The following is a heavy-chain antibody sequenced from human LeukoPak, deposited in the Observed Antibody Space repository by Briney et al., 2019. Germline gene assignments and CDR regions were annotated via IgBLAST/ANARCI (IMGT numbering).Heavy chain of an antibody. V-gene: IGHV4-59*01. CDR1: GGSISSYY. CDR2: IYYSGST. J-gene: IGHJ5*02. D-gene: IGHD6-19*01. CDR3: ARELDSSGGDWFDP. Sequence: PSETLSLTCTVSGGSISSYYWSWIRQPPGKGLEWIGYIYYSGSTNYNPSLKSRVTISVDTSKNQFSLKLSSVTAADTAVYYCARELDSSGGDWFDPWGQGTLVTVSS.